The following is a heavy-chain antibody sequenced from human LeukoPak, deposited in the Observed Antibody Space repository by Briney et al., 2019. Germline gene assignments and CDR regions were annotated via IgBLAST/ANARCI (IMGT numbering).Heavy chain of an antibody. V-gene: IGHV1-2*06. D-gene: IGHD1-26*01. CDR1: GYTFTNYY. CDR3: ASLYDIVGTTVDY. J-gene: IGHJ4*02. Sequence: SVKVSCKTSGYTFTNYYIHWVRHAPGQGLGWMGRIDPNTGGTKSAKNFQGRVTMTRDTSISTAYMALSGLRSDDTAVYYCASLYDIVGTTVDYWGQGTLVTVSS. CDR2: IDPNTGGT.